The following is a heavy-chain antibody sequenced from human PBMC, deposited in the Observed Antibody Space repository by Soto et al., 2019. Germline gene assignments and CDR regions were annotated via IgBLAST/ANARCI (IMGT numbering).Heavy chain of an antibody. J-gene: IGHJ4*02. D-gene: IGHD6-6*01. V-gene: IGHV4-30-2*01. CDR1: GGSISSGGYS. CDR3: ARHSSSQNTHFDY. CDR2: IYHSGST. Sequence: SETLSLTCAVSGGSISSGGYSWSWIRQPPGKGLEWIGYIYHSGSTYYNPSLKSRVTISVDRSKNQFSLKLSSVTAADTAVYYCARHSSSQNTHFDYWGQGTLVTVSS.